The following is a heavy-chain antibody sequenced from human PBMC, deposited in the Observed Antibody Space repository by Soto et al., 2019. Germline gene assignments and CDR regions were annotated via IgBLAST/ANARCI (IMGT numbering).Heavy chain of an antibody. CDR3: ARVIWSGYYCFDY. CDR1: GGSISSSSYY. V-gene: IGHV4-39*01. D-gene: IGHD3-3*01. CDR2: IYYSGST. Sequence: SETLSLTCTVSGGSISSSSYYWGWIRQPPGKGLEWIGSIYYSGSTYYNPSLKSRVTISVDTSKNQFSLKLSSVTAADTAVYYCARVIWSGYYCFDYWGQGTLVTVSS. J-gene: IGHJ4*02.